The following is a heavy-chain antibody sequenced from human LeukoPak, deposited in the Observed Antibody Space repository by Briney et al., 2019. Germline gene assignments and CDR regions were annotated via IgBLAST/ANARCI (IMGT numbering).Heavy chain of an antibody. CDR1: GGSFSGYY. V-gene: IGHV4-34*01. Sequence: SETLSLTCAVYGGSFSGYYWSWIRQPPGKGLEWIGEINHSGSTNYNPSLKSRVTISIDTSKNQFSLKLSSATAADTAVYYCARGTLTVAGLFDYWGQGALVTVSS. J-gene: IGHJ4*02. CDR2: INHSGST. D-gene: IGHD6-19*01. CDR3: ARGTLTVAGLFDY.